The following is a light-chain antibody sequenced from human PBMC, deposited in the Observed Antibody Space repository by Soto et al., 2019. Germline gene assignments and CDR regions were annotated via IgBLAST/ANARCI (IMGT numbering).Light chain of an antibody. CDR2: GGS. Sequence: EIVLTQSPATRSGSPGDRATLSCRGRESVSSNVAWYHQKPGQTPRLLIYGGSIRATGIQDSLSGSGSGTDFNLTISRLEPEDVAVYYCQQYGSSPPITFGQGTRLEI. J-gene: IGKJ5*01. V-gene: IGKV3-20*01. CDR1: ESVSSN. CDR3: QQYGSSPPIT.